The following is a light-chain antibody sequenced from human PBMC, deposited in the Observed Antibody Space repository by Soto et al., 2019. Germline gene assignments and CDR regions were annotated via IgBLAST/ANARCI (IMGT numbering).Light chain of an antibody. Sequence: EIVLTQSPGTLSLSPGERATLSFRASQSVSNNYLAWYQQQPGQAPRLLIYGASNRATGIPDRFSGSGSGTDFTLTISRLEPEDFAVYYCQQYGSSGTFGQGTKVDI. V-gene: IGKV3-20*01. CDR3: QQYGSSGT. CDR1: QSVSNNY. CDR2: GAS. J-gene: IGKJ1*01.